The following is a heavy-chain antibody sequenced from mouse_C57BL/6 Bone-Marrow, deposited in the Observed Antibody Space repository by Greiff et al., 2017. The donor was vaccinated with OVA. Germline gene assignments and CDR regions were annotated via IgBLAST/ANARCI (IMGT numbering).Heavy chain of an antibody. V-gene: IGHV1-55*01. CDR3: AREGGYYYAMGY. Sequence: QVQLQQPGAELVQPGASVKMSCKASGYTFTSYWITWVKQRPGQGLEWIGDIYPGSGSTNYNEKFKSKATLTVDTSSSTAYMQLSSLTSKDSAVYYGAREGGYYYAMGYWGQGTSVTVSS. J-gene: IGHJ4*01. CDR2: IYPGSGST. CDR1: GYTFTSYW.